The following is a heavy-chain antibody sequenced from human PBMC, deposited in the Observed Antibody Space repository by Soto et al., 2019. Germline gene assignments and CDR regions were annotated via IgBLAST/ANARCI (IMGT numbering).Heavy chain of an antibody. J-gene: IGHJ2*01. V-gene: IGHV1-8*01. D-gene: IGHD3-22*01. Sequence: QVQLVQSGAEVKKPGASVKVSCKASGYTFTSYDINWVRQATGQGLEWMGWMNPNSGNTGYAQKFQGRVTMTRNTCISTAYMELSSLRSEDTAVYYCARLGKDYYYDSSGYYPRMPFDRWGRGTLVTVSS. CDR3: ARLGKDYYYDSSGYYPRMPFDR. CDR2: MNPNSGNT. CDR1: GYTFTSYD.